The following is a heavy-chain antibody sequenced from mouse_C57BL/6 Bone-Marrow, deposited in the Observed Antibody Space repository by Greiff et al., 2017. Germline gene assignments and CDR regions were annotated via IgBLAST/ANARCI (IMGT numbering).Heavy chain of an antibody. J-gene: IGHJ2*01. D-gene: IGHD2-2*01. V-gene: IGHV1-52*01. CDR1: GYTFTSYW. CDR2: IDPSDSET. Sequence: QVQLQQSGAELVRPGSSVKLSCKASGYTFTSYWMHWVKQRPIQGLEWIGNIDPSDSETHYNQKFKDKATLTVDKSSSTAYMQLSSLTSEDSAVYYCARGLWLRRRGYYFDYWGQGTTLTVSS. CDR3: ARGLWLRRRGYYFDY.